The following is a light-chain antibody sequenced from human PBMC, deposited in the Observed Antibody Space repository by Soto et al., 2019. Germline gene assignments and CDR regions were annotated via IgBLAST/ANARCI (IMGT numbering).Light chain of an antibody. CDR1: SSDVGGYNY. CDR2: EVS. V-gene: IGLV2-8*01. CDR3: SSYAGSNYV. Sequence: QSALTQPPSASGSPGQSVTISCTGTSSDVGGYNYVSWYQQHPGKAPKLMIYEVSKRPSGFPDRFSGSKSGNTASLTVSGLQDEEEADYYCSSYAGSNYVFGTGTKLTVL. J-gene: IGLJ1*01.